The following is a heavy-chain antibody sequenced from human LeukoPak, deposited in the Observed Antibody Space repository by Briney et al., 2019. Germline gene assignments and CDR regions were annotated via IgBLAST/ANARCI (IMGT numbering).Heavy chain of an antibody. CDR1: GFTFSSYA. V-gene: IGHV3-30-3*01. Sequence: GRSLRLSCAASGFTFSSYAMHWVRQAPGKGLEWVAVISYDGSNKYYADSVKGRFTISRDNSKNTLYLQMNSLRAEDTAVYYCARVRSGLISTYYFDYWGQGTLVTVSS. D-gene: IGHD3-3*01. CDR3: ARVRSGLISTYYFDY. J-gene: IGHJ4*02. CDR2: ISYDGSNK.